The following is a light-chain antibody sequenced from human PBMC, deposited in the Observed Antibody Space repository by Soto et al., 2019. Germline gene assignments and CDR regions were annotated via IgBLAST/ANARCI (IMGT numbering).Light chain of an antibody. CDR1: QSVTSN. V-gene: IGKV3-11*01. Sequence: EIVLTQSPGTLSLSPGERATLSCRASQSVTSNLAWYQHKVGQAPRLLIYEASNRVTGTPARFSGSGSGTDFTLTISSLEPEDFAVYYGQQRSNWPLTFGGGTKVEIK. CDR2: EAS. CDR3: QQRSNWPLT. J-gene: IGKJ4*01.